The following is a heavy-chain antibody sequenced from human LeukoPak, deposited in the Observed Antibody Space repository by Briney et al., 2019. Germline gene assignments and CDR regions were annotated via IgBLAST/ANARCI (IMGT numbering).Heavy chain of an antibody. CDR1: GGSFSGYY. CDR3: ARLVGYCSGGSCRRKDNWFDP. CDR2: INHSGST. D-gene: IGHD2-15*01. V-gene: IGHV4-34*01. Sequence: NPSETLSLTCAVYGGSFSGYYWSWIRQPPGKGLEWIGEINHSGSTNYNPSLKSRVTISVDTSKNQFSLKLSSVTAADTAVYYCARLVGYCSGGSCRRKDNWFDPWGQGTLVTVSS. J-gene: IGHJ5*02.